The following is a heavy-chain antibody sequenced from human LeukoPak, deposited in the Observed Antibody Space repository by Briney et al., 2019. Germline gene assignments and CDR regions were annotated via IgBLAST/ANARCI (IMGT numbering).Heavy chain of an antibody. CDR2: IYTSGST. CDR1: GGSISSYY. J-gene: IGHJ4*02. Sequence: PSETLSLTCTVSGGSISSYYWSWIRQPAGKGLEWIGRIYTSGSTNYNPSLKSRVTMSVDTSKNQFSLKLSSVTAADTAVYYCARVYYDILTGYYTDYWGQGTLVTVSS. V-gene: IGHV4-4*07. D-gene: IGHD3-9*01. CDR3: ARVYYDILTGYYTDY.